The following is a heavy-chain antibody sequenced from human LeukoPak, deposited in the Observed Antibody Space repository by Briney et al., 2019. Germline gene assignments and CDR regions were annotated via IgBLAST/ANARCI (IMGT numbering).Heavy chain of an antibody. V-gene: IGHV1-2*04. Sequence: GASVKVSCKASGYTFTGYYMHWVRQAPGQGLEWMGWINPNSGGTNYAQKFQGWVTMTRDTSISTAYMELSRLRSDDTAVYYCARVGSWYTDEYFQHWGQGTLVTVSS. J-gene: IGHJ1*01. D-gene: IGHD6-13*01. CDR2: INPNSGGT. CDR1: GYTFTGYY. CDR3: ARVGSWYTDEYFQH.